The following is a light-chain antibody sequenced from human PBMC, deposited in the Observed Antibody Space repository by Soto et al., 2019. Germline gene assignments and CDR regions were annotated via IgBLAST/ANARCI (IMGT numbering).Light chain of an antibody. CDR1: QSISSY. Sequence: DIQMTQSPSSLSASVGDRVTITCRASQSISSYLNWYQQKPGKAPELLIYAASSLQSGVPSRFSGCGSGTDFTRTISSLQPEDFATYYCQQSYSTPLTFGGGTKVEIK. CDR2: AAS. V-gene: IGKV1-39*01. CDR3: QQSYSTPLT. J-gene: IGKJ4*01.